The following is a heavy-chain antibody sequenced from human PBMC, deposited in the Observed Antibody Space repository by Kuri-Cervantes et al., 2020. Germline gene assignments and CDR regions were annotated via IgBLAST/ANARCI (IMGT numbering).Heavy chain of an antibody. D-gene: IGHD1-1*01. CDR2: INHSGST. V-gene: IGHV4-39*07. CDR3: ASKRYIRFDY. CDR1: DGSVSSGSYY. Sequence: SETLSLTCTVSDGSVSSGSYYWSWIRQPPGKGLEWIGEINHSGSTNYNPSLKSRVTISVDTSKNQFSLKLSSVTAADTAVYYCASKRYIRFDYWGQGTLVTVSS. J-gene: IGHJ4*02.